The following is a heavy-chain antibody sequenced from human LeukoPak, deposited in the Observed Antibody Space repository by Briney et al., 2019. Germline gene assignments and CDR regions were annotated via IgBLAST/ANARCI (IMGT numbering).Heavy chain of an antibody. Sequence: PSETLSLTRTVSGGSISSYYWSWIRQPAGKGLEWIGRIYTSGSTNYNPSLKSRVTMSVDTSKNQFSLKLSSVTAADTAVYYCARESGITMVRGTWFDPWGQGTLVTVSS. J-gene: IGHJ5*02. CDR1: GGSISSYY. CDR2: IYTSGST. V-gene: IGHV4-4*07. CDR3: ARESGITMVRGTWFDP. D-gene: IGHD3-10*01.